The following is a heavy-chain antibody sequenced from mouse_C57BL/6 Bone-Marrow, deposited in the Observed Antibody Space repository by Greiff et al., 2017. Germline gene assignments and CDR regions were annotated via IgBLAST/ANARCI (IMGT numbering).Heavy chain of an antibody. J-gene: IGHJ2*01. D-gene: IGHD1-1*01. Sequence: EVQRVESGGGLVKPGGSLKLSCAASGFTFSSYAMSWVRQTPEQRLEWVATISDGGSYTYYPDNVKGGFTISRDNAKNNLYMQMSHLKSEDTAMYYCARDWGYYYGSSFLSYWGQGTTLTVSS. CDR3: ARDWGYYYGSSFLSY. CDR2: ISDGGSYT. CDR1: GFTFSSYA. V-gene: IGHV5-4*01.